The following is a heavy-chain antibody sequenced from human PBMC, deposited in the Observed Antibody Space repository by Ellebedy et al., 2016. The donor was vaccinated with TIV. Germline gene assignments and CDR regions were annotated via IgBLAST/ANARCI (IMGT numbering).Heavy chain of an antibody. Sequence: GESLKISCAASGFSFRSYWMSWVRQVPGKGLEWVANIYQDGGVQYYVDSVKGRFTISRDNADNSLFLQMNSLRAEDTAVYYCARRGSYGDYAVQVNNWFDRWGQGTLVTV. D-gene: IGHD4-17*01. J-gene: IGHJ5*02. CDR3: ARRGSYGDYAVQVNNWFDR. CDR2: IYQDGGVQ. V-gene: IGHV3-7*01. CDR1: GFSFRSYW.